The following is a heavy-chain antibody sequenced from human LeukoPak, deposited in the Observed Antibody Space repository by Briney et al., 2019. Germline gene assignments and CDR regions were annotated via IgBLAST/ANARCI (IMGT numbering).Heavy chain of an antibody. CDR3: AREPGYGDYGVDH. CDR1: GFTVSSNY. D-gene: IGHD4-17*01. Sequence: GGSLRLSCAASGFTVSSNYMNWVRQAPGKGLEWVSVIYSGGNTYYADSVKGRFTISRDNSKNTLYLQMNSLKAEDTAVYYCAREPGYGDYGVDHWGQGTLVTVSS. J-gene: IGHJ4*02. CDR2: IYSGGNT. V-gene: IGHV3-53*01.